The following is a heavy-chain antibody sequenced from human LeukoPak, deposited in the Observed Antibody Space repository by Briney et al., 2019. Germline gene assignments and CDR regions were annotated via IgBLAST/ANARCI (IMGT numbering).Heavy chain of an antibody. D-gene: IGHD4-23*01. J-gene: IGHJ4*02. V-gene: IGHV3-66*01. CDR3: AREGVDDYGGNWDAQNFDY. CDR2: IYSGGGT. CDR1: GFSVSSNY. Sequence: GGSLRLSCAASGFSVSSNYMSWVRQAPGKGLEWVSVIYSGGGTYYLDSVKGRFTIYRDNSKNTLYLQMDSLRAEDTAVYHCAREGVDDYGGNWDAQNFDYWGQGTLVTVSS.